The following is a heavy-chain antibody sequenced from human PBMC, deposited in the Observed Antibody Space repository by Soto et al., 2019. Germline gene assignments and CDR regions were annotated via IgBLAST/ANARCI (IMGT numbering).Heavy chain of an antibody. J-gene: IGHJ5*02. CDR1: GGSVSSGSYY. CDR3: ARGCITIFGVVFNP. Sequence: SETLSLTCTVSGGSVSSGSYYWSWIRQPPGKGLEWIGYIYYSGSTNYNPSLKSRVTISVDTSKNQFSLKLSSVTAADTAVYYCARGCITIFGVVFNPWGQGTLVTVSS. D-gene: IGHD3-3*01. V-gene: IGHV4-61*01. CDR2: IYYSGST.